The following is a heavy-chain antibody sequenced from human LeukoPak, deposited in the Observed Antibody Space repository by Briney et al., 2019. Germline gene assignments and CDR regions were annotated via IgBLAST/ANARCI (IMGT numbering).Heavy chain of an antibody. Sequence: SETLSLTCTVSGGSISSYYWSWIRQPAGKGLEWIGRIYTSGSTNYNPSLKSRVTMSVDMSKNQFSLKLSSVTAADTAVYYCAANVGYCSGGSCYPVDYWGQGTLVTVSS. CDR1: GGSISSYY. CDR3: AANVGYCSGGSCYPVDY. CDR2: IYTSGST. D-gene: IGHD2-15*01. V-gene: IGHV4-4*07. J-gene: IGHJ4*02.